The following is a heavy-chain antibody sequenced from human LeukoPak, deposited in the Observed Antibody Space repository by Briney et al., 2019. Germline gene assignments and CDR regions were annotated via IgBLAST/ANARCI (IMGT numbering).Heavy chain of an antibody. Sequence: SETLSLTCAVSGGSISSASNYWGWIRQPPGKGLEWIGTIYYSGSTYYNPSLKRRVTISIDTSKNQFSLRLSSVTAADTAVFYCARSTDGTTSSGWCVDYWGQGTLVTVSS. CDR3: ARSTDGTTSSGWCVDY. CDR2: IYYSGST. CDR1: GGSISSASNY. D-gene: IGHD6-19*01. J-gene: IGHJ4*02. V-gene: IGHV4-39*01.